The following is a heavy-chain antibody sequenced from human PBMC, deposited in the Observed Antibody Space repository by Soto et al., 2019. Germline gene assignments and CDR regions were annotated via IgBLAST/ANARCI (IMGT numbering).Heavy chain of an antibody. CDR2: IGTAGDT. D-gene: IGHD6-6*01. CDR1: GFTFSSYD. CDR3: ARDGSSSFPPRGMDV. V-gene: IGHV3-13*01. Sequence: GGSLRLSCAASGFTFSSYDMHWVRQATGKGLEWVSAIGTAGDTYYPGSVKGRFTISRENAKNSLYLQMNSLRAEDTAVYYCARDGSSSFPPRGMDVWGQGTTVTVSS. J-gene: IGHJ6*02.